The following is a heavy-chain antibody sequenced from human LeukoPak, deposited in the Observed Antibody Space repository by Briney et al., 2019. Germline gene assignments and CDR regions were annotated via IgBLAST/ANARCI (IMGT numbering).Heavy chain of an antibody. J-gene: IGHJ6*02. CDR1: GYTFTGYF. Sequence: GASVKVSCKASGYTFTGYFIHWVRQAPGQGLEWMGRINPNSGGTNYAQKFQGRVTMTRDASISTAYMELTRLRSDDTAVYYCARDRTQGPSFYYYGVDVWGQGTTVTVSS. V-gene: IGHV1-2*06. CDR3: ARDRTQGPSFYYYGVDV. CDR2: INPNSGGT.